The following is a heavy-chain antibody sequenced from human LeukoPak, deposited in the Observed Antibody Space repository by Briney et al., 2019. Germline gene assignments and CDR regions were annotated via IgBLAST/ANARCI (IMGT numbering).Heavy chain of an antibody. J-gene: IGHJ5*02. Sequence: VKVSCKASGYTFTSYGISWVRQAPGQGLEWMGWISAYNGNTNYAQKLQGRVTMTTDTSTSTAYMELRSLRSDDTAVYYCARVLRYFDVPPPLAMPHFDPWGRGTLVTVSS. CDR1: GYTFTSYG. CDR3: ARVLRYFDVPPPLAMPHFDP. V-gene: IGHV1-18*01. D-gene: IGHD3-9*01. CDR2: ISAYNGNT.